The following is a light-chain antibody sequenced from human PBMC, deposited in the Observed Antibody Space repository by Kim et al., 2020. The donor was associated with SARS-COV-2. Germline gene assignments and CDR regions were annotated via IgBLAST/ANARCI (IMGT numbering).Light chain of an antibody. CDR2: KAS. V-gene: IGKV1-5*03. CDR3: QQYYSYSYS. Sequence: SASVGDRVTITCRASQSISSWLAWYQQKPGKAPKPLIYKASSLESGVPSRFSGSGSGTEFTLTISSLQPDDFATYYCQQYYSYSYSFGQGTKLEI. CDR1: QSISSW. J-gene: IGKJ2*03.